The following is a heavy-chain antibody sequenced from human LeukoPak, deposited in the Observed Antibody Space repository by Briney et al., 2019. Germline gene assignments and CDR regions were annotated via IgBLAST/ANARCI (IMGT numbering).Heavy chain of an antibody. Sequence: SETLSLTCTVSGGSISSGSYYWSWIRQPAGKGLEWIGRIYTSGSTNYNPSLKSRVTISVDTSKNQLSLKLSSVTAADAAVYYCARESHSSSWEYYYYYYMDVWGKGTTVTISS. D-gene: IGHD6-13*01. CDR2: IYTSGST. J-gene: IGHJ6*03. CDR3: ARESHSSSWEYYYYYYMDV. CDR1: GGSISSGSYY. V-gene: IGHV4-61*02.